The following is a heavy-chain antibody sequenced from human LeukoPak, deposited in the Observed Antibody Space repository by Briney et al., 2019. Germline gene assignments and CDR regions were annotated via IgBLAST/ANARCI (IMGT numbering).Heavy chain of an antibody. CDR2: IYYSGST. CDR1: GGSISSSSYY. V-gene: IGHV4-39*07. J-gene: IGHJ4*02. Sequence: SETLSLTCTVSGGSISSSSYYWGWIRQPPGKGLEWIGSIYYSGSTYYNPSLKSRVTISVDTSKNQFSLKLSSVTAADTAVYYCARDREVGATGYYFDYWGQETLVTVSS. CDR3: ARDREVGATGYYFDY. D-gene: IGHD1-26*01.